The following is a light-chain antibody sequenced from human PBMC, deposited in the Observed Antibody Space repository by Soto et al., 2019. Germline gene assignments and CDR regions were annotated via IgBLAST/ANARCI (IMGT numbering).Light chain of an antibody. J-gene: IGKJ1*01. CDR3: QQYHRYSWT. Sequence: DIQMIQSPSTLSASVGDRVSIACRASQSISSSLAWYQQKPGKAPKLLIYDASSLESGVPSRFSGSGSGTEFTLSINSLQPQDFATYYCQQYHRYSWTFGQGTKVEIK. V-gene: IGKV1-5*01. CDR2: DAS. CDR1: QSISSS.